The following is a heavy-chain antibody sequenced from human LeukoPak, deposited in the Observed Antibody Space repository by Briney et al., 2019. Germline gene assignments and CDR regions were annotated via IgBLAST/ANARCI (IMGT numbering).Heavy chain of an antibody. CDR3: ARIVGATGTVDY. CDR1: GFTFSSYA. J-gene: IGHJ4*02. V-gene: IGHV3-30-3*01. CDR2: ISYDGSNK. Sequence: PGRSLRLSCAASGFTFSSYAMHWVRQAPSKGLEWVAVISYDGSNKYYADSVKGRFTISRDNSKNTLYLQMNSLRAEDTAVYYCARIVGATGTVDYWAREPWSPSPQ. D-gene: IGHD1-26*01.